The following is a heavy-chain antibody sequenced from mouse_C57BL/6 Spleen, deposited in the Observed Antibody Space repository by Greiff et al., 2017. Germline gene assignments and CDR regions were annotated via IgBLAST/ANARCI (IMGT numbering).Heavy chain of an antibody. CDR3: ARTPDSSGYHYAMDY. D-gene: IGHD3-2*02. Sequence: VHLVESGAELVRPGTSVKMSCKASGYTFTNYWIGWAKQRPGHGLEWIGDIYPGGGYTNYNEKFKGKATLTADKSSSTAYMQFSSLTSEDSAIYYCARTPDSSGYHYAMDYWGQGTSVTVSS. CDR2: IYPGGGYT. J-gene: IGHJ4*01. CDR1: GYTFTNYW. V-gene: IGHV1-63*01.